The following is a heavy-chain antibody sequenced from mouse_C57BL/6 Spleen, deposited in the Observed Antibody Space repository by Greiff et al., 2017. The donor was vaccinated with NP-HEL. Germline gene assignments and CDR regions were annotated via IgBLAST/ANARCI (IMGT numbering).Heavy chain of an antibody. CDR2: ISNGGGST. J-gene: IGHJ3*01. CDR1: GFTFSDYY. V-gene: IGHV5-12*01. Sequence: EVMLVESGGGLVQPGGSLKLSCAASGFTFSDYYMYWVRQTPEKRLEWVAYISNGGGSTYYPDNVKGRFTISRDNAKNTLYLQMSRLKSEDTAMYYCARPVLYDGYSWFAYWGQGTPVTVSA. D-gene: IGHD2-3*01. CDR3: ARPVLYDGYSWFAY.